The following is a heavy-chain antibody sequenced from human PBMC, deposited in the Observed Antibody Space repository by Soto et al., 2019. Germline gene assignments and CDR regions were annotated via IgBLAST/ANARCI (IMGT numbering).Heavy chain of an antibody. J-gene: IGHJ5*02. CDR3: ARMSATGTSWFDP. CDR2: ISYRGTT. CDR1: GGSINSGAYH. D-gene: IGHD1-1*01. V-gene: IGHV4-31*03. Sequence: QVQLQESGPRLVKPSQDLSLTCTVSGGSINSGAYHWSWVRQHPGKGLEWIGAISYRGTTYSNPSLQSRMTTSVGPYKPQLSLKLSSVTAADTAVYYCARMSATGTSWFDPWGPGALVTVAS.